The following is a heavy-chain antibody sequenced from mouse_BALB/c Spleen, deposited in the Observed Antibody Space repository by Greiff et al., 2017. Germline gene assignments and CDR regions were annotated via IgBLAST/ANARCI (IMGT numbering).Heavy chain of an antibody. J-gene: IGHJ4*01. D-gene: IGHD2-3*01. CDR1: GFTFSDYG. CDR2: ISNLAYSI. CDR3: ARGGYYSAMDY. Sequence: DVKLVESGGGLVQPGGSRKLSCAASGFTFSDYGMAWVRQAPGKGPEWVAFISNLAYSIYYADTVTGRFTISRENAKNTLYLEMSSLRSEDTAMYYCARGGYYSAMDYWGQGTSVTVSS. V-gene: IGHV5-15*02.